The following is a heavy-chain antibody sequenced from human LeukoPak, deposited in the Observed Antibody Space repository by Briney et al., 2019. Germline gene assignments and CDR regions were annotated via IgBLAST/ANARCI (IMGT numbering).Heavy chain of an antibody. CDR3: ARGGPGLLYYYGMDV. J-gene: IGHJ6*02. CDR1: GFTFSSYG. Sequence: LRLSCAASGFTFSSYGMHWIRQPPGKGLEWIGEINHSGSTNYNPSLKSRVTISVDTSKNQFSLKLSSVTAADTAVYYCARGGPGLLYYYGMDVWGQGTTVTVSS. D-gene: IGHD1-14*01. CDR2: INHSGST. V-gene: IGHV4-34*01.